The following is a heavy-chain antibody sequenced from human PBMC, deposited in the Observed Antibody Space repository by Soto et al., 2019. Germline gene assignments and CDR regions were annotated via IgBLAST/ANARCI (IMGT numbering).Heavy chain of an antibody. Sequence: QVQLVQSGAEVKKPGSSVKVSCKASGGTFSSYAISWVRQAPGQGLESMGGIIPIFGTANYAQKFQGRVTITADESTSTAYMELSSLRSEDTAVYYCATILTTVTTRYYYYGMDVWGQGTTVTVSS. CDR1: GGTFSSYA. D-gene: IGHD4-4*01. CDR2: IIPIFGTA. V-gene: IGHV1-69*12. J-gene: IGHJ6*02. CDR3: ATILTTVTTRYYYYGMDV.